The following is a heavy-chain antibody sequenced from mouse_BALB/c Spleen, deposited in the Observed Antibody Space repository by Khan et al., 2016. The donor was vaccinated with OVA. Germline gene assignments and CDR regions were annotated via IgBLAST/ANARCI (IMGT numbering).Heavy chain of an antibody. V-gene: IGHV1-7*01. J-gene: IGHJ3*01. Sequence: QVQLKQSGAELAKPGASVKMSCTPSGYTFTNYWIHWIKQRPGQGLEWIGYINPSTGYTAYNKTFKDQATLPADESSSTAYMQLNRVPSADCAVYFWSRRWLDGRFAYWGQGTLVTVSA. D-gene: IGHD2-3*01. CDR3: SRRWLDGRFAY. CDR2: INPSTGYT. CDR1: GYTFTNYW.